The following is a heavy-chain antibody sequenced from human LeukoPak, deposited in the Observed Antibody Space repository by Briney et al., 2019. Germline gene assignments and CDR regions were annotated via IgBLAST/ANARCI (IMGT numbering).Heavy chain of an antibody. J-gene: IGHJ6*02. Sequence: GGSLRLSCAASGFTFSTYSMNWVRQAPGRGLEWVSSISSRSHYIYYADSVKGRFTISRDNAKNSLYLQMNSLRAEDTAVYYCSGLYNYGMDVWGQGTTVTVSS. CDR3: SGLYNYGMDV. V-gene: IGHV3-21*01. CDR1: GFTFSTYS. CDR2: ISSRSHYI.